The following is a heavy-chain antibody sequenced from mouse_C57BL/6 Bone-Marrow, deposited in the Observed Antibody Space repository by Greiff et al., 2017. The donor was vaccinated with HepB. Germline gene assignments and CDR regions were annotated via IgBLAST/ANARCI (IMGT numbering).Heavy chain of an antibody. J-gene: IGHJ2*01. CDR2: IYPRSGNT. V-gene: IGHV1-81*01. Sequence: VQLQQSGAELARPGASVKLSCKASGYTFTSYGISWVKQRTGQGLEWIGEIYPRSGNTYYNEKFKGKATLTADKSSSKAYMELRSLTSEDSAVYFCARGGAYYGRGYYFDYWGQGTTLTVSS. CDR1: GYTFTSYG. D-gene: IGHD1-1*01. CDR3: ARGGAYYGRGYYFDY.